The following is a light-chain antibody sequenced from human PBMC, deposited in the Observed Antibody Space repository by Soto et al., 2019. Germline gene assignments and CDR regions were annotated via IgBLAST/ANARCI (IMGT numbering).Light chain of an antibody. CDR2: GAS. J-gene: IGKJ5*01. V-gene: IGKV3-20*01. CDR3: QHFGGTTFT. CDR1: QSVSSSY. Sequence: EIVLTQSPGTLSLSPGEGATLSCRASQSVSSSYIAWYQQRPGQTPSLLLYGASTRATGIPDRFSGSGSGTHFTLPISRLAPGDFGVYYCQHFGGTTFTFGQGTRLEIK.